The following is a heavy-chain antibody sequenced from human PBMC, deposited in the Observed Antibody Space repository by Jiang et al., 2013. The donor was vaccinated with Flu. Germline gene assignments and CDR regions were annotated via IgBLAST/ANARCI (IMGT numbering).Heavy chain of an antibody. CDR1: GYIFTDYW. V-gene: IGHV5-51*01. D-gene: IGHD6-13*01. Sequence: KKPGESLKISCKGSGYIFTDYWIGWVRQMPEKGLEWMGIIYPGGSRTIYNPSFQGQVTISVDKSITTAYLQWSSLKASDTAMYYCTMAADGTFWFDPWGQGTLVTVSS. J-gene: IGHJ5*02. CDR2: IYPGGSRT. CDR3: TMAADGTFWFDP.